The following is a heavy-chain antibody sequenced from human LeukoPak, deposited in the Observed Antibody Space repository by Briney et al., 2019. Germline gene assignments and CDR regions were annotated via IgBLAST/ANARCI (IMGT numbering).Heavy chain of an antibody. D-gene: IGHD2-15*01. Sequence: GGSLRLSCAASGFTFSSYAMSWVRQAPGRGLEWVSAISGSGGSTYYADSVKGRFTISRDNSKNTLYLQMNSLRAEDTAVYYCAKTSKDIVVVVAAYFDYWGQGTLVTVSS. J-gene: IGHJ4*02. CDR1: GFTFSSYA. CDR2: ISGSGGST. CDR3: AKTSKDIVVVVAAYFDY. V-gene: IGHV3-23*01.